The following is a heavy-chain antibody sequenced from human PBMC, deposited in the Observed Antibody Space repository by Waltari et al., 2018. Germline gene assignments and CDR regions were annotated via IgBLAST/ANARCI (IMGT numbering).Heavy chain of an antibody. V-gene: IGHV3-7*01. CDR2: IKPDGGEK. J-gene: IGHJ4*02. CDR3: ARFGVEAGLDG. Sequence: EVQLVVYGGGLVRPGGSLSLSCAAPGFTFSSDWMSWVRQAPGKGLEFVANIKPDGGEKFYADSVKGRFTISRDNARNSLYLQMTSLRVEDTAVYYCARFGVEAGLDGWGQGTLVTVSS. D-gene: IGHD3-3*01. CDR1: GFTFSSDW.